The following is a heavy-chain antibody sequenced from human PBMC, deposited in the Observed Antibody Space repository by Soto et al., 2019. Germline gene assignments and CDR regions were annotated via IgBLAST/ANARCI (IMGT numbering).Heavy chain of an antibody. CDR1: KFTFSSYE. J-gene: IGHJ4*02. V-gene: IGHV3-48*03. D-gene: IGHD1-7*01. Sequence: EVQLVESGGGLVQPGGSLRLSCAASKFTFSSYEMNWVRQAPGKGLEWISYISSGGSTIYYADSVKGRFTISRDIPKNSLYLQMNSLRAEDTAVYYCARGPGELELPYYFDHWGQGTLVTVSS. CDR2: ISSGGSTI. CDR3: ARGPGELELPYYFDH.